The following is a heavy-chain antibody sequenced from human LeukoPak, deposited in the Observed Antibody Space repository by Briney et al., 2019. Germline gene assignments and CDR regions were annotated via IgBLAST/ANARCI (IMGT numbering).Heavy chain of an antibody. D-gene: IGHD2-2*01. V-gene: IGHV1-2*02. CDR1: GYTFTGYY. Sequence: ASVKVSCKASGYTFTGYYMHWVRQAPGQGLEWMGWINPNSGGTNYAQKFQGRVTMTRDTSISTAYMELSRLRSDDTAVYYCAKQCSSTSCVRGAFGYWGQGTLVTVSS. CDR3: AKQCSSTSCVRGAFGY. J-gene: IGHJ4*02. CDR2: INPNSGGT.